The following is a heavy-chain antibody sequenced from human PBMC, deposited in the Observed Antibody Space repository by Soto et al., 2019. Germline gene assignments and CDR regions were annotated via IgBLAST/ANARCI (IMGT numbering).Heavy chain of an antibody. J-gene: IGHJ5*02. CDR2: IYYSGST. CDR1: GGSISSGGYY. Sequence: TLSLTCTVSGGSISSGGYYWSWIRQHPGKGLEWIGYIYYSGSTVYNPSLKSRVTISVDASKNQFSMTLSSVTAADTAAYFWASRDSYGYGSLPFWFDPWGQGTQVTVSS. V-gene: IGHV4-31*03. D-gene: IGHD5-18*01. CDR3: ASRDSYGYGSLPFWFDP.